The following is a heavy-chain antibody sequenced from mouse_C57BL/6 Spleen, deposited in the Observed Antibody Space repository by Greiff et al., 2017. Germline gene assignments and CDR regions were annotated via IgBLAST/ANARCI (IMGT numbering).Heavy chain of an antibody. CDR2: ISSGGSYT. CDR1: GFTFSSYG. D-gene: IGHD1-1*01. CDR3: ARIYGSSYGYFDY. V-gene: IGHV5-6*01. J-gene: IGHJ2*01. Sequence: EVQRVESGGDLVKPGGSLKLSCAASGFTFSSYGLSWVRQTPDKRLEWVATISSGGSYTYYPDSVKGRFTISRDNAKNTLYLQMSSLKSEDTAMYYCARIYGSSYGYFDYWGQGTTLTVSS.